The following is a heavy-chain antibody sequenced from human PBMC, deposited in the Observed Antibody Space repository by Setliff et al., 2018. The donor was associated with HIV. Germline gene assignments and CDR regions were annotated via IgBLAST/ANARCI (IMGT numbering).Heavy chain of an antibody. D-gene: IGHD1-26*01. CDR1: GYSFTSYG. Sequence: ASVKVSCKASGYSFTSYGMNWVRQAPGQGLECMGRISTNTGDPMYAQGFTGRFVFSLDITVNTAYLQISSLKTEDTAVYYCARESDDGNFLGWFDPWGQGTLVTVSS. J-gene: IGHJ5*02. CDR3: ARESDDGNFLGWFDP. CDR2: ISTNTGDP. V-gene: IGHV7-4-1*01.